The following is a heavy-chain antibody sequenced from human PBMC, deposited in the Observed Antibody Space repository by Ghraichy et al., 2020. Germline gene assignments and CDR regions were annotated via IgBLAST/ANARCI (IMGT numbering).Heavy chain of an antibody. CDR3: ARDVDYYGSGSSFDY. CDR1: GFTFSTYW. CDR2: INSDGSST. D-gene: IGHD3-10*01. J-gene: IGHJ4*02. Sequence: LSLTCAASGFTFSTYWMHWVRQAPGKGLVWVSRINSDGSSTYYADSVKGRFTISRDNAKNTLFLQMISLRAEDTAVYYCARDVDYYGSGSSFDYWGQGTLVTVSS. V-gene: IGHV3-74*01.